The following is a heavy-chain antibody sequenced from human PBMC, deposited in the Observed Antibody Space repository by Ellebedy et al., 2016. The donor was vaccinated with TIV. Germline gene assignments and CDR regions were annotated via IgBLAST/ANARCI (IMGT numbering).Heavy chain of an antibody. V-gene: IGHV3-66*01. J-gene: IGHJ4*02. Sequence: GESLKISCTASGFIVSSHFMSWVRQAPGKGLEWVSFIHTGGSTNYADSVKGRFTTFRDTSTNTLYLQMNGLGVDETAVYYCVSTAGPTEGRDHWGQGALVTVSS. CDR2: IHTGGST. D-gene: IGHD4-17*01. CDR3: VSTAGPTEGRDH. CDR1: GFIVSSHF.